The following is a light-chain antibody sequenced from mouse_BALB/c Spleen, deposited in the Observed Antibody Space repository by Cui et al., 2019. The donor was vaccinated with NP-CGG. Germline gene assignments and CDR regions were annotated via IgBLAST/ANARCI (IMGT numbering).Light chain of an antibody. J-gene: IGLJ1*01. V-gene: IGLV1*01. CDR2: GTN. CDR3: ALWYSNHWV. CDR1: TGAVTTSNY. Sequence: QAFVTQESALSTSPVETVTLTCRTSTGAVTTSNYANWVQEKPDHLFTGLIGGTNNRAPGVPARFSGSLIGDKAALTITRAQTDDEAIYFCALWYSNHWVFGGGTKLTVL.